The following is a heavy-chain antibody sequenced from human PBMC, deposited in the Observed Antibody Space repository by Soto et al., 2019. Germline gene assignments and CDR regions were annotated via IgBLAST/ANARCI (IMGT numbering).Heavy chain of an antibody. CDR1: GFTFSSYS. V-gene: IGHV3-48*01. CDR3: ARDSGSESLRYFDWLPWGY. Sequence: EVQLVASGGGLVQPGGSLRLSCAASGFTFSSYSMNWVRQAPGKGLEWVSYISSSSSTIYYADSVTGRCTISRDNAKNSPYLQTNSLRGEDTGVYYCARDSGSESLRYFDWLPWGYWGQGTLVTVSS. CDR2: ISSSSSTI. D-gene: IGHD3-9*01. J-gene: IGHJ4*02.